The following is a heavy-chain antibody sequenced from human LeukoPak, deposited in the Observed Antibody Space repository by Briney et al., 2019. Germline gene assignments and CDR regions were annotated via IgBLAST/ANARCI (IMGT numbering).Heavy chain of an antibody. CDR2: ISSSGSTI. CDR3: ARDIVGATGDAFDI. J-gene: IGHJ3*02. D-gene: IGHD1-26*01. V-gene: IGHV3-48*03. Sequence: GGSLRLSCAASGFTFSSYEMNWVRQAPGKGLEWVSYISSSGSTIYYADSVKGRFTISRDNAKNSLYLQMNSLRAEDAAVYYCARDIVGATGDAFDIWGQGTMVTVSS. CDR1: GFTFSSYE.